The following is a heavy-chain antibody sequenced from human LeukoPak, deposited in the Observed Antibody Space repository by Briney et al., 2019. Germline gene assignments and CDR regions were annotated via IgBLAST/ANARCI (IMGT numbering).Heavy chain of an antibody. Sequence: SETLSLTCTVSGGSINSSSNYWGWIRQPPGKGLEWIGSIYYSGSTYYKTSLKSRVTISVDTSKNQFSLKLSSVTAADTAVYYCARLSVSGYYYFDYWGQGTLVTVSS. V-gene: IGHV4-39*01. CDR3: ARLSVSGYYYFDY. CDR1: GGSINSSSNY. D-gene: IGHD6-19*01. CDR2: IYYSGST. J-gene: IGHJ4*02.